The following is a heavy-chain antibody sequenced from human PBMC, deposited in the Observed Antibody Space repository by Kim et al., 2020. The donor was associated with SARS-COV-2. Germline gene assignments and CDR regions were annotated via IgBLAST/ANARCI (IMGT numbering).Heavy chain of an antibody. D-gene: IGHD6-13*01. J-gene: IGHJ1*01. Sequence: ASVKVSCKASGYTFTSYAMHWVRQAPGQRLEWMGWINAGNGNTKYSQKFQGRVTITRDTSASTAYMELSSLRSEDTAVYYCARVSSSWYEYFQHWGQGTLVTVSS. CDR2: INAGNGNT. CDR3: ARVSSSWYEYFQH. CDR1: GYTFTSYA. V-gene: IGHV1-3*01.